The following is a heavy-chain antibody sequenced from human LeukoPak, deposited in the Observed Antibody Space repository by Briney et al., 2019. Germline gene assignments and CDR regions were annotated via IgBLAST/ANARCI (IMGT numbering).Heavy chain of an antibody. Sequence: GASVKVSCKASGYTFSDYYMHWVRQAPGQGPEWMGWINPKSGGTAYAQKFQGRVTMTRDMSINTAYMELIRLISDDTAVYYCASQPIGEYGDYGGVVWGQGTLVTVSS. J-gene: IGHJ4*02. CDR2: INPKSGGT. CDR3: ASQPIGEYGDYGGVV. V-gene: IGHV1-2*02. D-gene: IGHD4-17*01. CDR1: GYTFSDYY.